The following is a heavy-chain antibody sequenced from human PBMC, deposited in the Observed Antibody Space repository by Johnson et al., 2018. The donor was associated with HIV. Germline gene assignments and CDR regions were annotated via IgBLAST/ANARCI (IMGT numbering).Heavy chain of an antibody. CDR1: GFTFSSYW. Sequence: EVQLVESGGGLVQPGGSLRLSCAASGFTFSSYWMSWVRQAPGKGLEWVANIKQDGSEKYYVDSVKGRFTISRDNAKNSLYRQMNSLRAEDTAVYYCARGGGYSGYDRGGRAFDIWGQGTMVTVSS. J-gene: IGHJ3*02. CDR2: IKQDGSEK. CDR3: ARGGGYSGYDRGGRAFDI. D-gene: IGHD5-12*01. V-gene: IGHV3-7*05.